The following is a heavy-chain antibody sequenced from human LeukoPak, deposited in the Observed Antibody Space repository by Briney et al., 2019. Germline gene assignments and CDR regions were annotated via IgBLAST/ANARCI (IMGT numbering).Heavy chain of an antibody. D-gene: IGHD5-12*01. Sequence: GRSLRLSCAASGFTFSTYALHWVRQAPGKGLEWVAVISNDGTNKYYADSVKGRFTISRDNSKNTLYLQMNSLRAEDTAVYYCAKDQWIEQMLGSHCDYWGQGTLVTVSS. V-gene: IGHV3-30-3*01. CDR2: ISNDGTNK. CDR1: GFTFSTYA. J-gene: IGHJ4*02. CDR3: AKDQWIEQMLGSHCDY.